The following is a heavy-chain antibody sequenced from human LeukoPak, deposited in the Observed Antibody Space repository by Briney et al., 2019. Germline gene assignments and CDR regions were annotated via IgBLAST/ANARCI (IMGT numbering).Heavy chain of an antibody. Sequence: HPSETQSLSCTVSGGTISSGGYYWSWIRQHPGKGLEWIGYIYYSGSTYYNPSLKSRVTISVDTSKNQFSLKLSSVTAADTAVYYCARVAYGDLLWYFDYWGQGTLVTVSS. CDR1: GGTISSGGYY. D-gene: IGHD4-17*01. J-gene: IGHJ4*02. CDR2: IYYSGST. V-gene: IGHV4-31*03. CDR3: ARVAYGDLLWYFDY.